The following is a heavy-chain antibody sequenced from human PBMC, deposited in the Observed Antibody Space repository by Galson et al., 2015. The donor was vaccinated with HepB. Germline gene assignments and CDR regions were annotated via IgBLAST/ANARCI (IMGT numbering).Heavy chain of an antibody. J-gene: IGHJ4*02. CDR2: IRYDGSNK. CDR1: GFTFSSYG. CDR3: AKDHITMVRGASDY. D-gene: IGHD3-10*01. V-gene: IGHV3-30*02. Sequence: SLRLSCAASGFTFSSYGMHWVRQAPGKGLEWVAFIRYDGSNKYYADSVKGRFTISRDNSKNTLYLQMNSLRAEDTAVYYCAKDHITMVRGASDYWGQGTLVTVSS.